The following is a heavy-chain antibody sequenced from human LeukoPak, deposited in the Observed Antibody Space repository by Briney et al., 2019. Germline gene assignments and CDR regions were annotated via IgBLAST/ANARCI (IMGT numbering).Heavy chain of an antibody. J-gene: IGHJ3*02. V-gene: IGHV3-74*01. CDR2: INSDGSST. CDR1: GFTFSSYW. CDR3: ASAYYDFWSGHNDAFDI. Sequence: GGSLRLSCAASGFTFSSYWMHWVRQAPGKGLVWVSRINSDGSSTNYADSVKGRFTISRDNAKNTLYLQMNSLRAEDTAVYYCASAYYDFWSGHNDAFDIWGQGTMVTVSS. D-gene: IGHD3-3*01.